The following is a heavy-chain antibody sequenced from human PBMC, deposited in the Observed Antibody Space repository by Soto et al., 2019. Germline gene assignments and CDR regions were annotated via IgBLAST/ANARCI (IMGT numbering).Heavy chain of an antibody. D-gene: IGHD6-13*01. V-gene: IGHV4-34*01. J-gene: IGHJ3*02. CDR3: ARGGSSFKIDAFDI. Sequence: QVQLQQWGAGLLKPSETLSLTCAVYGGSFSGYYWSWIRQPPGKGLEWSGEINHSGSTNYNPSLKSRVTISVDTSKSQFSLKLSSATAADTAVYYCARGGSSFKIDAFDIWGQGTMVTVSS. CDR2: INHSGST. CDR1: GGSFSGYY.